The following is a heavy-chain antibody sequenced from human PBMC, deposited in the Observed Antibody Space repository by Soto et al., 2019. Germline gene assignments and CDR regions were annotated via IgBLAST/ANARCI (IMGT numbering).Heavy chain of an antibody. CDR3: ARLNWSGYSTPDH. V-gene: IGHV4-59*08. D-gene: IGHD3-3*01. Sequence: SETLSLTCTVSGGSISSYYWSWIRQPPGKGLEWIGYIYYSGSTNYNPSLKSRVTISVDTSKNQFSLKLSSVTAADTAVYYCARLNWSGYSTPDHWGQGTLVTVSS. CDR1: GGSISSYY. CDR2: IYYSGST. J-gene: IGHJ5*02.